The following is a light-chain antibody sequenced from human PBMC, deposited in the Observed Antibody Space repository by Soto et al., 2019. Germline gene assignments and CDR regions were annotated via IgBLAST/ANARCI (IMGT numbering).Light chain of an antibody. CDR3: QQYKV. J-gene: IGKJ1*01. CDR2: DAS. CDR1: QSISSW. Sequence: IQMTQSPSTLSSSLGDRVTITCRASQSISSWLAWYQQKPGKAPKLLIYDASSLESGVPSRFSGSGSGTEFTLTISSLQPDDVATYYCQQYKVFGQGTKVDIK. V-gene: IGKV1-5*01.